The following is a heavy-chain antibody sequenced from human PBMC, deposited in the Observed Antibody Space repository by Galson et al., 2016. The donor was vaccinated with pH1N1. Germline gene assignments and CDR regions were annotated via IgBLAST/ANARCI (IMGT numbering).Heavy chain of an antibody. CDR3: AKLSSTGGWYNGWYFDL. CDR1: GNTLTDLS. CDR2: FYPEDGET. J-gene: IGHJ2*01. V-gene: IGHV1-24*01. Sequence: SVKVSCKVSGNTLTDLSIHWVRRAPGKGLEWMGGFYPEDGETLYTQRLPQRFQGRLAVTEDASTDTAYLELSSLRPEDTAIYYCAKLSSTGGWYNGWYFDLWGLGTLVTVSS. D-gene: IGHD6-19*01.